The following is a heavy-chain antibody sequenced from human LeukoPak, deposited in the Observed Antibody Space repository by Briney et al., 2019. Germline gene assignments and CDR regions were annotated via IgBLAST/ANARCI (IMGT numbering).Heavy chain of an antibody. CDR1: GVTFSSYA. Sequence: GGSLRLSCAASGVTFSSYAMSWVRQAPGKGLEWVSAISGSGGSTYYADSVKGRFTISRDNSKNTLYLQMNSLRAEDTAVYYCAKDALRSSTSRYYYYMDVWGKGTTVTVSS. D-gene: IGHD2-2*01. CDR2: ISGSGGST. V-gene: IGHV3-23*01. CDR3: AKDALRSSTSRYYYYMDV. J-gene: IGHJ6*03.